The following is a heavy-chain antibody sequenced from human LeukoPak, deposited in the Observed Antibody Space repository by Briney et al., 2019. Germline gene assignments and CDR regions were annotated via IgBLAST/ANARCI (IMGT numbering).Heavy chain of an antibody. D-gene: IGHD6-19*01. CDR2: ISSSSSYI. Sequence: PGGSLRLSCAASGFTFSSYSMDWVRQAPGKGLEWVSSISSSSSYIYYADSVKGRFTISRDNAKNSLYLQMNSLRAEDTAVYYCARDPTMKYSSGQTGGDYWGQGTLVTVSS. J-gene: IGHJ4*02. CDR3: ARDPTMKYSSGQTGGDY. CDR1: GFTFSSYS. V-gene: IGHV3-21*01.